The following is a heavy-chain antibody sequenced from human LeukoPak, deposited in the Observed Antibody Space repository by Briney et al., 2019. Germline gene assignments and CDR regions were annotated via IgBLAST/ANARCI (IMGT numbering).Heavy chain of an antibody. D-gene: IGHD3-22*01. J-gene: IGHJ4*02. V-gene: IGHV3-23*01. CDR1: GFSFSSYG. Sequence: GGSLRLSCAASGFSFSSYGMSWVRQGPGKGLEWVSTITGSGGNTDYADSVRGRFTISRDNSKNTLYLQMHSLRAEDTAVYYCAVDWYDSSGYGTFDYWGQGTLVTVSS. CDR2: ITGSGGNT. CDR3: AVDWYDSSGYGTFDY.